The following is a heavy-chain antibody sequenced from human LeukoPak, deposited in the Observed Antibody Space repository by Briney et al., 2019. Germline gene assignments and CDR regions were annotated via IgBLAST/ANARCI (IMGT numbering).Heavy chain of an antibody. CDR3: AKARIAAAGTGAFDV. J-gene: IGHJ3*01. CDR2: FSATGGSP. V-gene: IGHV3-23*01. CDR1: GFTFSSSA. Sequence: GGSLRLSCAASGFTFSSSAMTWVRQAPGKGLEWVSAFSATGGSPYYAEPVKGRFTISRDNSKNTLYPQMNSLRAEDTAIYYCAKARIAAAGTGAFDVWGQGTMVTVSS. D-gene: IGHD6-13*01.